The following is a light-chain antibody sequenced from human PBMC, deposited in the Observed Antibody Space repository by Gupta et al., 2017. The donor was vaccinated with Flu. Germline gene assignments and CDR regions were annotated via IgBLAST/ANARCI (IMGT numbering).Light chain of an antibody. CDR1: QSILSSSNNRNY. J-gene: IGKJ2*01. CDR2: WAS. CDR3: HQDATTPPT. V-gene: IGKV4-1*01. Sequence: DIVMTQSPDLAVSLGERATINCKSSQSILSSSNNRNYLSWYQHKPGQPPKLLIYWASTREYGVSDRFPGRGSVIDFSLTIISLQAADVAVYYCHQDATTPPTFGLGTKLEIK.